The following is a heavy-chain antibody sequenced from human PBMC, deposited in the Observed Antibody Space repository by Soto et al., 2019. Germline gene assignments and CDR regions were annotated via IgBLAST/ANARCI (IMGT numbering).Heavy chain of an antibody. Sequence: EVQLVESGGGLVQPGGSLKLSCAASGFTFSGSAMHWVRQASGKGLEWVGRIRSKANSYATAYAASVKGRFTISRDDSENXXYLQMNSLKTEDTAVYYCTSYTDSSGYYYYYGMDVWGQGTTVTVSS. CDR1: GFTFSGSA. V-gene: IGHV3-73*01. J-gene: IGHJ6*02. CDR2: IRSKANSYAT. CDR3: TSYTDSSGYYYYYGMDV. D-gene: IGHD3-22*01.